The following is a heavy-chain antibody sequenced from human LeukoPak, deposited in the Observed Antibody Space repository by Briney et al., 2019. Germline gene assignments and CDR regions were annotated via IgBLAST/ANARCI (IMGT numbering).Heavy chain of an antibody. CDR2: IISSSNHI. J-gene: IGHJ4*02. CDR3: ARGFSSSWYTPFDS. V-gene: IGHV3-21*01. CDR1: GFSFSSYS. Sequence: GGSLGLSCAASGFSFSSYSINWVRQAPGKGLEWVSSIISSSNHIYYADSVEGRFTISRDNAKNSLYLQMNSLRAEDTAVYYCARGFSSSWYTPFDSWGQGTLVTVSS. D-gene: IGHD6-13*01.